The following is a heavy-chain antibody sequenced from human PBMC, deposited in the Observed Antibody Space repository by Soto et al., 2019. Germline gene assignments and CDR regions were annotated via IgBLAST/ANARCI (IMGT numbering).Heavy chain of an antibody. CDR3: ARDREYYYDSSGYSVPGRDAFDI. J-gene: IGHJ3*02. CDR2: INPSGGST. D-gene: IGHD3-22*01. Sequence: ASVKVYCNASGYTFTSYYMHWVRQAPRQGLEWMGIINPSGGSTSYAQKFQGRVTMTRDTSTSTVYMELSSLRSEDTAVYYCARDREYYYDSSGYSVPGRDAFDIWGQGTMVTV. CDR1: GYTFTSYY. V-gene: IGHV1-46*01.